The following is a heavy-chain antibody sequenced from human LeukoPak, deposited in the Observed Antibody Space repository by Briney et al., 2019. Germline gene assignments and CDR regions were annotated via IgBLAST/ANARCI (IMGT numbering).Heavy chain of an antibody. Sequence: ESGPTLVNPTQTLTLTCTFSGFSLSTSGVGVGWIRQPPGKALEWLALIYWDDDKRYSPSLKSRLTITKDTSRNQVVLTMTNMDPVDTATYYCAHSGYDILTGYYDFDYWGQGTLVTVSS. J-gene: IGHJ4*02. D-gene: IGHD3-9*01. CDR3: AHSGYDILTGYYDFDY. CDR2: IYWDDDK. CDR1: GFSLSTSGVG. V-gene: IGHV2-5*02.